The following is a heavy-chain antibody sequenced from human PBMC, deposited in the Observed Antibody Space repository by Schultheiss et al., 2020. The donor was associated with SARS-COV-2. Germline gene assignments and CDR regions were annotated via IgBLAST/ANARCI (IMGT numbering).Heavy chain of an antibody. CDR2: ISSSGSTI. V-gene: IGHV3-48*04. D-gene: IGHD4-17*01. J-gene: IGHJ6*02. Sequence: GGSLRLSCAASGFTFSSYWMSWVRQAPGKGLEWVSYISSSGSTIYYADSVKGRFTISRDNAKNSLYLQMNSLRAEDTAVYYCARDVGDYGPYYYYGMDVWGQGTTVTVSS. CDR3: ARDVGDYGPYYYYGMDV. CDR1: GFTFSSYW.